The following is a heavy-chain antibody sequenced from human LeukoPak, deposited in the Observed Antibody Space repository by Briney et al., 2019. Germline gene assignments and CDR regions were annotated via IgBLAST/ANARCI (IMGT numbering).Heavy chain of an antibody. D-gene: IGHD1-1*01. V-gene: IGHV3-23*01. CDR1: GFTFSNYA. J-gene: IGHJ4*02. CDR2: IGKNAADR. Sequence: GGSLRLSCAASGFTFSNYAMSWVRQAPGKGLEWVSAIGKNAADRKYADSVKGRFTISRDNSKNTLYLQMNSLRAEDTAIYYCSRDWKLDYWGQGNLVTVSS. CDR3: SRDWKLDY.